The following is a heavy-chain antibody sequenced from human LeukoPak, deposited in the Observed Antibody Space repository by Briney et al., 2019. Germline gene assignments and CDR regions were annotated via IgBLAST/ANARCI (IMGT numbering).Heavy chain of an antibody. CDR1: GFTFSSYG. CDR3: ARGTLNIPGEHGAFDY. J-gene: IGHJ4*02. CDR2: ISYDGSNK. V-gene: IGHV3-30*03. Sequence: GGSPRLSCAASGFTFSSYGMHWVRQAPGKGLEWVAVISYDGSNKYYADSVKGRFTISRDNSKNTLYLQMNSLRAEDTAVYYCARGTLNIPGEHGAFDYWGQGTLVTVSS. D-gene: IGHD1-14*01.